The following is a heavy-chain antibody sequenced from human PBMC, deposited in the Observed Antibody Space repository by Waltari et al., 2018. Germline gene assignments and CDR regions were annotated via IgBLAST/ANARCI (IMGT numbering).Heavy chain of an antibody. CDR1: GFTFDDYA. CDR3: AKRAYDSSGPLDY. CDR2: ISWNSGSI. V-gene: IGHV3-9*01. J-gene: IGHJ4*02. Sequence: EVQLVESGGGLVQPGRSLRLSCAASGFTFDDYAMHWVRQAPGKGLEWVSGISWNSGSIGYADSVKGRFTISRDNAKNSLYLQMNSLIAEDTALYYCAKRAYDSSGPLDYWGQGTLVTVSS. D-gene: IGHD3-22*01.